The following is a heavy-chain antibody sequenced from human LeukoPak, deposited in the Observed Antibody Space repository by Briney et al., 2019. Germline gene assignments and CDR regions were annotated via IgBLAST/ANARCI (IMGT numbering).Heavy chain of an antibody. J-gene: IGHJ4*02. V-gene: IGHV3-7*01. CDR3: ARLPSPTMVRGVIITGFDY. CDR1: GFTFSSYW. Sequence: GGSLRLSCAASGFTFSSYWMSWVRQAPGKGLEWVANIKQDGSEKYYVDSVKGRFTISRDNAKNSLYLQMNSLRAEDTAVYYCARLPSPTMVRGVIITGFDYWGQGTLVNVSS. CDR2: IKQDGSEK. D-gene: IGHD3-10*01.